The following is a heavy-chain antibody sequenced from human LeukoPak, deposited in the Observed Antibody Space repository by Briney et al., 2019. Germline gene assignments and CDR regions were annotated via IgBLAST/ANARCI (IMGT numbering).Heavy chain of an antibody. CDR1: GGSISSGGYS. CDR2: IYHSGST. V-gene: IGHV4-30-2*01. CDR3: ARANSSHYYGSGSYYSPPGTFDI. J-gene: IGHJ3*02. Sequence: SETLSLTCAVSGGSISSGGYSWSWIRQPPGKGLEWIGYIYHSGSTYYNPSLKSRVTISVDRSKNQFSLKLSSVTAADTAVYYCARANSSHYYGSGSYYSPPGTFDIWGQGTMVTVSS. D-gene: IGHD3-10*01.